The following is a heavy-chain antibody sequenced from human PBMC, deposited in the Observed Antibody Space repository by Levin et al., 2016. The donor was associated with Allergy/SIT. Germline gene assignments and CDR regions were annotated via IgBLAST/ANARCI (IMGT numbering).Heavy chain of an antibody. D-gene: IGHD4-17*01. J-gene: IGHJ6*02. Sequence: GGSLRLSCAASGFTFSSYGMHWVRQAPGKGLEWVAVISYDGSNKYYADSVKGRFTISRDNSKNTLYLQMNSLRAEDTAVYYCAKELSDYGDYVRYYGMDVWGQGTTVTVSS. V-gene: IGHV3-30*18. CDR1: GFTFSSYG. CDR2: ISYDGSNK. CDR3: AKELSDYGDYVRYYGMDV.